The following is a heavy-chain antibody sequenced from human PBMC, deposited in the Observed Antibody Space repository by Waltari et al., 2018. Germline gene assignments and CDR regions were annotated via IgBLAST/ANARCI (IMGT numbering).Heavy chain of an antibody. V-gene: IGHV4-61*09. CDR2: IYTSGST. CDR3: ARERLPHAFDP. Sequence: QVQLQESGPGLVKPSQTLSLTCTVSGGSISRGSYYWSWIRQPAGKGLEWIGYIYTSGSTNYNPSLKSRVTISVDTSKNQFSLKLSSVTAADTAVYYCARERLPHAFDPWGQGTLVTVSS. CDR1: GGSISRGSYY. J-gene: IGHJ5*02.